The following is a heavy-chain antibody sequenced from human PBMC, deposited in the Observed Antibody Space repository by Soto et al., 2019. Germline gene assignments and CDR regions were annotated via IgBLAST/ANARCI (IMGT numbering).Heavy chain of an antibody. CDR1: GFTFSSSV. V-gene: IGHV3-30-3*01. CDR2: ISYDRNNK. Sequence: QVQLVESGGGVVQPGRSLRLSCAASGFTFSSSVMHWVRQAPGKGLEWVAVISYDRNNKYYADSVKGRFTISRDNSKNTLYLQMNSLRVEDTAVYYCARDLGSSWYVKWFDPWGQGTLVIVSS. CDR3: ARDLGSSWYVKWFDP. D-gene: IGHD6-13*01. J-gene: IGHJ5*02.